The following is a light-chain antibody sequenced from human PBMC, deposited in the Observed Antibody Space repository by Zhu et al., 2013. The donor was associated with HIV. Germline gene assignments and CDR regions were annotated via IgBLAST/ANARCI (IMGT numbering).Light chain of an antibody. CDR2: WAS. V-gene: IGKV4-1*01. CDR3: QQYYSVPCS. CDR1: QSIFYSSSNKNY. Sequence: DIVLTQSPDSLAVSLGERATINCKSSQSIFYSSSNKNYLSWYQQKPGQPPKLLIYWASTRESGVPDRFSGSGSGTDFTLTISSLQAEDVAVYYCQQYYSVPCSFGQGTKLEIK. J-gene: IGKJ2*04.